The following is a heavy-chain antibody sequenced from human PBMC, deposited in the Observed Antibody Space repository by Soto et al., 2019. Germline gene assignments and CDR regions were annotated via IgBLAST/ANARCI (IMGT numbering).Heavy chain of an antibody. CDR2: IIPILGIS. Sequence: GASVKVSCRASGGTFSSYTISCVRQAPGQGLEWMGRIIPILGISNYAQKFQGRVTIPADTSTSTAYMELSSLRSEDTAVYYCARDTTRCSSTSCYVSWFDPWGQGTLVTVSS. V-gene: IGHV1-69*04. CDR1: GGTFSSYT. J-gene: IGHJ5*02. D-gene: IGHD2-2*01. CDR3: ARDTTRCSSTSCYVSWFDP.